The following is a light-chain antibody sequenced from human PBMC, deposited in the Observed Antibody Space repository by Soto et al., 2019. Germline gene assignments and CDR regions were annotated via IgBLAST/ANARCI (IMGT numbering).Light chain of an antibody. CDR2: SNN. CDR1: SSNIGSNS. J-gene: IGLJ2*01. CDR3: AAWDDSLNGVI. Sequence: QSVLTQPPSASGTPGQRVTVSCSGSSSNIGSNSVNWYQHLPGTAPKLLIYSNNQRPSGVPDRFSGSKSATSASLAISGLQSPDEADYYCAAWDDSLNGVIFGGGTKLTVL. V-gene: IGLV1-44*01.